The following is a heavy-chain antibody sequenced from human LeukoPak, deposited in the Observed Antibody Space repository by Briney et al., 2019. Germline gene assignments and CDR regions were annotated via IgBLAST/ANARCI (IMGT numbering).Heavy chain of an antibody. CDR3: AKRGWSATDYYYYMDV. Sequence: GRSLRLSCAASGFTFSSYAMHWVRQAPGKGLEWVAVISYDGSNKYYADSVKGRFTISRDNSKNTLYLQMNSLRAEDTAVYYCAKRGWSATDYYYYMDVWGKGTTVTVSS. J-gene: IGHJ6*03. CDR2: ISYDGSNK. D-gene: IGHD6-19*01. CDR1: GFTFSSYA. V-gene: IGHV3-30-3*02.